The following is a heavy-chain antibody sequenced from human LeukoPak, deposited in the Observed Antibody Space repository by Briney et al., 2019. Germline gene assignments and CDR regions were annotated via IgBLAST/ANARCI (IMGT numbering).Heavy chain of an antibody. D-gene: IGHD2/OR15-2a*01. Sequence: GGSLRLSCAASGFTFSNYVMHWVRQAPGKGLEYVSAITTNGGSTYYANSVKGRFTISRDNSKNTLYLQMGSLRAEDMAVYYCARGWVLWDYWGQGTLVTVSS. J-gene: IGHJ4*02. CDR2: ITTNGGST. CDR1: GFTFSNYV. CDR3: ARGWVLWDY. V-gene: IGHV3-64*01.